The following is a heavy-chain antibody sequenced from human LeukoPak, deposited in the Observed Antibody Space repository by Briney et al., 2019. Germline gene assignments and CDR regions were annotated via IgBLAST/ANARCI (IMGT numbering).Heavy chain of an antibody. Sequence: GGSLRLSCAASGFTFSSYGMHWVRQAPGKGLEWVAFIRYDGSNKYYADSVKGRFTISRDNSKNTLYLQMNSLRAEDTAVYYCAKSLGSSGFRLGVDYWGQGTLVTVSS. CDR3: AKSLGSSGFRLGVDY. CDR1: GFTFSSYG. D-gene: IGHD6-19*01. J-gene: IGHJ4*02. CDR2: IRYDGSNK. V-gene: IGHV3-30*02.